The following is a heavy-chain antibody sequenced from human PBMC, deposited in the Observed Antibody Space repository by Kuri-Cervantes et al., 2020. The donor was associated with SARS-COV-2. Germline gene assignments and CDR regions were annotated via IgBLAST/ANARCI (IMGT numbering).Heavy chain of an antibody. CDR1: GGSISSGSYY. CDR3: ARVRRWLQSNDAFDI. CDR2: IYTSGST. V-gene: IGHV4-61*02. D-gene: IGHD5-24*01. Sequence: SETLSLTCTVSGGSISSGSYYWSWIRQPAGKGLEWIGRIYTSGSTNYNPSLKSRVTISVDTSKNQLSLKLSSVTAADTAVYYCARVRRWLQSNDAFDIWGQGTMVTVSS. J-gene: IGHJ3*02.